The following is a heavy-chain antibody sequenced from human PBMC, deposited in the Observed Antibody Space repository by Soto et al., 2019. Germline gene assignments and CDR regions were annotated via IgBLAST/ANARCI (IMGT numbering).Heavy chain of an antibody. CDR3: ARSDYSKQLDF. D-gene: IGHD4-4*01. Sequence: ASVKVYCKTSGYTFTGYYMHWVRQAPGQGLEWMGWINPNSGGTNYAQKFQGRVTMTRDTSISTSYMELSRLRSDDTAVYYCARSDYSKQLDFWGQGSLVTGSS. J-gene: IGHJ4*02. V-gene: IGHV1-2*02. CDR2: INPNSGGT. CDR1: GYTFTGYY.